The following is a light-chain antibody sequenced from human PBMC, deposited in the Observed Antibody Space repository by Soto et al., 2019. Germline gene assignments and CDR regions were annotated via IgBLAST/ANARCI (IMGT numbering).Light chain of an antibody. J-gene: IGKJ2*01. CDR3: QLYGSSPPKYT. V-gene: IGKV3-20*01. Sequence: EIVLTQSPGTLSLSPGERATLSCRASQSVSSTYLAWYHQKPGQAPRLLIYGASSRATGIPDRFSGSGSGTAFHLTISRLEPEDFAVYYCQLYGSSPPKYTFGQGTKLEIK. CDR2: GAS. CDR1: QSVSSTY.